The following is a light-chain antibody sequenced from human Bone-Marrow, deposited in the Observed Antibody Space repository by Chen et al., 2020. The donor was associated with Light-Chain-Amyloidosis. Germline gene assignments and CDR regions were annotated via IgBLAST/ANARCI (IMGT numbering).Light chain of an antibody. CDR2: DDR. V-gene: IGLV3-21*02. CDR1: NIGSTR. Sequence: SYVLTQPSSVSVAPGQTATIACGGNNIGSTRVHWYQQTPGQAPLLVVYDDRDRPSGIPERLSGSNSGNTATLTISRVAAGDEADYYCQVWDRSSDRPVFGGGTKLTVL. CDR3: QVWDRSSDRPV. J-gene: IGLJ3*02.